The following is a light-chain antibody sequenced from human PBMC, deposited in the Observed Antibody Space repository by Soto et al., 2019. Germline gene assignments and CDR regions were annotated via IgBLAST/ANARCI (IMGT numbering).Light chain of an antibody. V-gene: IGLV1-51*01. Sequence: QSVMTQPPSVSAAPGQRVTISCSXSSSNIGGNSVSWYQQLPGXAPKLLIYDDXKRPSGIPDRFSGSKSGTSATLGITGFQTGDEADYYCGSWDSSLSAYVFGTGTKVTVL. J-gene: IGLJ1*01. CDR2: DDX. CDR1: SSNIGGNS. CDR3: GSWDSSLSAYV.